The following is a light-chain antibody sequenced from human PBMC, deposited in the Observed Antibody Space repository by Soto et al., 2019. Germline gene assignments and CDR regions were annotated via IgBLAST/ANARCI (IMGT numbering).Light chain of an antibody. V-gene: IGKV3-15*01. CDR2: GAS. J-gene: IGKJ3*01. Sequence: EIVMTQSPTTLSVSPGERATLSCRASQSVSSNLAWYQQKPGQAPRLLIYGASTRSTGIPARFSGSGSGTEFPLTIHSLQSEDFAVDYCQQYNNWPVTFGPWTKVDIK. CDR1: QSVSSN. CDR3: QQYNNWPVT.